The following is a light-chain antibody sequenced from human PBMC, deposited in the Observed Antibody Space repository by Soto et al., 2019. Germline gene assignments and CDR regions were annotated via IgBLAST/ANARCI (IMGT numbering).Light chain of an antibody. V-gene: IGKV3-15*01. Sequence: EIVMTQSPGTLSVSPGERATLSCRASQSVRSNLAWYQQKPGQAPRLLTSGASTRAAGISDRFRGSGSGTEFTLTISSLRSEDSAIYYCQQYFEWPPMTFGQGTKVDIK. CDR1: QSVRSN. CDR2: GAS. J-gene: IGKJ1*01. CDR3: QQYFEWPPMT.